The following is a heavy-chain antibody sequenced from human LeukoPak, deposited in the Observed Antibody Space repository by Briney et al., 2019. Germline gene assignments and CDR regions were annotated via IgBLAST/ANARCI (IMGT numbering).Heavy chain of an antibody. CDR1: GFTFSDYY. J-gene: IGHJ4*02. CDR3: ARGPGGGYYDSSGYYEGWHY. V-gene: IGHV3-11*04. CDR2: ISSSGSTI. D-gene: IGHD3-22*01. Sequence: GGSLRLSCAASGFTFSDYYMSWIRQAPGKGLEWVSYISSSGSTIYYADSVKGRFTISRDNAKNSLYLQMNSLRAEDTAVYYCARGPGGGYYDSSGYYEGWHYWGQGTLVTVSS.